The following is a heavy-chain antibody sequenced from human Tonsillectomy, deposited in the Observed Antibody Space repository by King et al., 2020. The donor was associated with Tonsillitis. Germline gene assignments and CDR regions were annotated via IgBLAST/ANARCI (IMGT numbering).Heavy chain of an antibody. CDR1: GFSLSTPGVR. J-gene: IGHJ4*02. CDR2: IDWDDDK. D-gene: IGHD6-19*01. Sequence: VTLQESGPALVKPPQTLTLTCTFSGFSLSTPGVRVSWIRQPPGKALEWLARIDWDDDKFYSTSLQTRLTISKDTSKNQVALTMTNMDPVDTATYYCARTSVAGLYYFDYWGQGTLVTVSS. CDR3: ARTSVAGLYYFDY. V-gene: IGHV2-70*04.